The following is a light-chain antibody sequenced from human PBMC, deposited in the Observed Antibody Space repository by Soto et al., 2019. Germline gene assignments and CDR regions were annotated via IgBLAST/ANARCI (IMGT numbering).Light chain of an antibody. Sequence: EIVMTQSPATLSLSPGERATLSCRASRSVGNNLAWYQQRPGQAPRLLIYGASTRATGISARFSGSGSGADFTLTISSLKSEDFAVYYCHQYNNWPPYTFGQGTKLEIK. CDR1: RSVGNN. J-gene: IGKJ2*01. V-gene: IGKV3-15*01. CDR3: HQYNNWPPYT. CDR2: GAS.